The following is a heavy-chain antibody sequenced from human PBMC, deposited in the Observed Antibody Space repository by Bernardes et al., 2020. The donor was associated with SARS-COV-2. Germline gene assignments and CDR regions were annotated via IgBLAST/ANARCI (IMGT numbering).Heavy chain of an antibody. V-gene: IGHV3-53*01. J-gene: IGHJ4*02. Sequence: GGSLRLSCAASGFTVSNSYMSWARQAPGKGLEWVSLIYSGGSTYYADSVKGRFTISRDNSKNTLYLQMNSLRAEDTAVYYCARDLGAAAGMAFDYWGQGTLVTVSS. CDR2: IYSGGST. D-gene: IGHD6-13*01. CDR1: GFTVSNSY. CDR3: ARDLGAAAGMAFDY.